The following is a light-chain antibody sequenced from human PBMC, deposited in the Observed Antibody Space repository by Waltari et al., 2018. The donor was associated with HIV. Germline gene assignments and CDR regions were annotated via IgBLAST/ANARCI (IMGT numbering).Light chain of an antibody. CDR1: SLRSFF. J-gene: IGLJ1*01. Sequence: SSELTQDPVLSVALGQTIKITCQGDSLRSFFPNWFQQTPGQAPILVVYGANRRPSAIPDRFSASNSGNTSSLIISDSQAVDEADYYCHSRDTDGDHYVFGGGTRVIV. CDR3: HSRDTDGDHYV. V-gene: IGLV3-19*01. CDR2: GAN.